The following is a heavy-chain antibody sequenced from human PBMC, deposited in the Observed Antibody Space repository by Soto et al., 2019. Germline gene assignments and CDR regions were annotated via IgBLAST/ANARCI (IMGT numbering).Heavy chain of an antibody. CDR1: GFIFSNFG. CDR3: AREFSLALHF. Sequence: QLVESGGAVVQPGKSLRLSCSASGFIFSNFGMYWVRQAPGKGLEWVAVLWYDGSTQYYGDSVKGRFTISRDNSKNMVYLQMDSLRVDDTAVYYCAREFSLALHFWGQGSLVTVSS. CDR2: LWYDGSTQ. D-gene: IGHD3-16*01. V-gene: IGHV3-33*01. J-gene: IGHJ4*02.